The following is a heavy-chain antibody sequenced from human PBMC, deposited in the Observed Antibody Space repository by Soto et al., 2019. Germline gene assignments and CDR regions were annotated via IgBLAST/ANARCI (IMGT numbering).Heavy chain of an antibody. CDR3: ARQNRRSGYSSSWYEP. V-gene: IGHV4-39*01. CDR1: GGSISSSSYY. Sequence: QLQLQESGPGLVKPSETLSLTCTVSGGSISSSSYYWGWIRQPPGKGLEWIGSIYYSGSTYYNPSLKSRATISVDTSKNQFSLKLSSVTAADTAVYYCARQNRRSGYSSSWYEPWGQGTLVTVSS. D-gene: IGHD6-13*01. CDR2: IYYSGST. J-gene: IGHJ5*02.